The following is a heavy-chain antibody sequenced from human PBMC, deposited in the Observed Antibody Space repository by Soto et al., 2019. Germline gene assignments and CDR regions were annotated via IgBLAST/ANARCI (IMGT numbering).Heavy chain of an antibody. CDR2: ISAYNGNT. J-gene: IGHJ4*02. CDR1: GYICSSYA. V-gene: IGHV1-18*01. Sequence: QVQLVQSGAEGKNPGASVKVSCKASGYICSSYAISWVRQAPGQGLEWMGWISAYNGNTNDAQKLQGRVTMTTDTSTTSAYMELRSLRSDDTAVYYCARSVPPAGYWGQGTLVTVSS. CDR3: ARSVPPAGY.